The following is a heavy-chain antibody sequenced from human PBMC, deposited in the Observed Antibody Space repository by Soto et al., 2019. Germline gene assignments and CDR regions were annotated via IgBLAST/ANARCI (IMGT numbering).Heavy chain of an antibody. CDR3: ARYRISGNWSKFDY. CDR1: GVSISSGGYY. V-gene: IGHV4-31*03. Sequence: PSETLSLTCTVSGVSISSGGYYWSWIRQHPGKGLQWIGNIYYSGSTNYNPSLKSRIIISLDTSKNQFSLKLSSVTAADTAVYFCARYRISGNWSKFDYWGQGTLVTVSS. CDR2: IYYSGST. J-gene: IGHJ4*02. D-gene: IGHD6-13*01.